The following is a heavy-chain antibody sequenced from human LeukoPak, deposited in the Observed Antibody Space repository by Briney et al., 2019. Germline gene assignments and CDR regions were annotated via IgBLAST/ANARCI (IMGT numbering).Heavy chain of an antibody. CDR1: GFTFSSYA. CDR3: ARDRIAAAGENWFDP. CDR2: ISYDGSNK. V-gene: IGHV3-30-3*01. J-gene: IGHJ5*02. Sequence: PGGSLRLSCAASGFTFSSYAMHWVRQAPGKGLEWVAVISYDGSNKYYADSVKGRFPISRENSKNTLYLQMNSLRAEDTPVYYCARDRIAAAGENWFDPWGQGTLVTVSS. D-gene: IGHD6-13*01.